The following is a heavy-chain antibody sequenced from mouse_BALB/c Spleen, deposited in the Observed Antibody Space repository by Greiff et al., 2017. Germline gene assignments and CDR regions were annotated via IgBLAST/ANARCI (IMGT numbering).Heavy chain of an antibody. J-gene: IGHJ4*01. CDR3: ARNGDYYGSFYAMDY. CDR1: GFSLSRYS. CDR2: IWGGGST. Sequence: VKLMESGPGLVAPSQSLSITCTVSGFSLSRYSVHWVRQPPGKGLEWLGMIWGGGSTDYNSALKSRLSISKDNSKSQVFLKMNSLQTDDTAMYYCARNGDYYGSFYAMDYWGQGTSVTVSS. V-gene: IGHV2-6-4*01. D-gene: IGHD1-1*01.